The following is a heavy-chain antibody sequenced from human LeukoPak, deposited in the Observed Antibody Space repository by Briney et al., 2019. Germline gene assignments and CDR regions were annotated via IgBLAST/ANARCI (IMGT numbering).Heavy chain of an antibody. V-gene: IGHV3-7*05. D-gene: IGHD1-26*01. J-gene: IGHJ2*01. CDR2: IKQDGSEK. CDR1: GFTFSSHW. CDR3: ARVWWDSSYWYFDH. Sequence: PGGSLRLSCTVGGFTFSSHWMSWVRQAQGKGLEWVANIKQDGSEKYYVDSVKGRFTISRDNAKNSLYLQVSSLRDEDTAVYYCARVWWDSSYWYFDHWGRGTLVTVSS.